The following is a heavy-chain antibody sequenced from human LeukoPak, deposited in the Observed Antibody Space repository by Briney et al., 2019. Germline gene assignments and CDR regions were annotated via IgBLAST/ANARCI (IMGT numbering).Heavy chain of an antibody. D-gene: IGHD6-6*01. V-gene: IGHV3-33*08. J-gene: IGHJ4*02. CDR2: IWYDGSNK. CDR3: ARGLPPSSSSGYYFDY. Sequence: GGSLRLSCAASGFTFSTYVMHWVRQAPGKGLEWVAVIWYDGSNKYYADSVKGRFTISRDNSKNTLYLQMNSLRAEDTAVYYCARGLPPSSSSGYYFDYWGQGTLVTVSS. CDR1: GFTFSTYV.